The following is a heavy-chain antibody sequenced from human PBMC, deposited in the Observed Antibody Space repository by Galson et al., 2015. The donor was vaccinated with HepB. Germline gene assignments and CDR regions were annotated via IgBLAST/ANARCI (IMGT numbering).Heavy chain of an antibody. Sequence: QSGAEVKKPGESLKISYKGSGYNFATYWVGWVRQMSGKGPEWMGIIFPYDSSTRYSPSFQGQVTISADKSINTAYLQWNSLKASDTAMYYCAIYYDITGGAFDIWGQGTRVTVSS. CDR1: GYNFATYW. V-gene: IGHV5-51*01. D-gene: IGHD3-22*01. CDR2: IFPYDSST. CDR3: AIYYDITGGAFDI. J-gene: IGHJ3*02.